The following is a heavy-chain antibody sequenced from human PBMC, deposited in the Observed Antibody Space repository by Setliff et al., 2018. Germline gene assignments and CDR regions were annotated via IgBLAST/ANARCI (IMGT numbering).Heavy chain of an antibody. CDR3: AGTDAYCAGDCSIS. CDR2: IIPILVIT. CDR1: GGAFSTYS. J-gene: IGHJ5*02. D-gene: IGHD2-21*02. Sequence: SVKVSCKASGGAFSTYSLSWVRQAPGQGFEWVGRIIPILVITNYAQRFQGRVTITADDSTSTIYMGVSSLRAKDTATYYCAGTDAYCAGDCSISWGQGTLVTVSS. V-gene: IGHV1-69*13.